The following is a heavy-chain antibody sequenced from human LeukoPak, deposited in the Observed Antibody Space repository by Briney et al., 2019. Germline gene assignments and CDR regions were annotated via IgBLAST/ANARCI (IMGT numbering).Heavy chain of an antibody. CDR3: ARDKVYYGSGSYGY. D-gene: IGHD3-10*01. Sequence: GGSLRLSCAASGFTFSSYWMHWVRQAPREGLVWVSRINSDGSSPSYADSVKGRFTISRDNAKNTLYLQMNSLRVEDTAVYYCARDKVYYGSGSYGYWGQGTLVTVSS. CDR2: INSDGSSP. CDR1: GFTFSSYW. V-gene: IGHV3-74*01. J-gene: IGHJ4*02.